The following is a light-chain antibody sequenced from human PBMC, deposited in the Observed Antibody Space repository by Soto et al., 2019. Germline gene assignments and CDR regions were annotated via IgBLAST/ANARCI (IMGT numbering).Light chain of an antibody. CDR2: AAS. CDR3: LKYTSDPPILT. J-gene: IGKJ5*01. Sequence: DIQMTQSPSSLSASVGDRVTITCRASQGIANYLAWYQQKPGKAPQLLIYAASILQSGVPSRFSGSGSGTDFTLTITSLQPEDVATYYCLKYTSDPPILTFGQGTGLQIK. V-gene: IGKV1-27*01. CDR1: QGIANY.